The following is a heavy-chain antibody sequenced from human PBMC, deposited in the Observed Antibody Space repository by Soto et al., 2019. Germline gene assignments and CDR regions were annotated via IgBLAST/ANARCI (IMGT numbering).Heavy chain of an antibody. CDR3: AKYDDYDFWSGYVVY. J-gene: IGHJ4*02. Sequence: EVQLLESGGGLVQPGGSLRLSCAASGFTFSSYAMSWVRQAPGKGLEWVSAISGSGGSTYYADSVKGRFTISRDNSKNTLYLQMNSLRAEDMAVYYCAKYDDYDFWSGYVVYWGQGTLVTVSS. CDR2: ISGSGGST. CDR1: GFTFSSYA. D-gene: IGHD3-3*01. V-gene: IGHV3-23*01.